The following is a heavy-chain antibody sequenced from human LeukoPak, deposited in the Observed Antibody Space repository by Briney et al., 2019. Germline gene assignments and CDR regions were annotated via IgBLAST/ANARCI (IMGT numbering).Heavy chain of an antibody. CDR1: GYTFTSYY. D-gene: IGHD3-22*01. CDR2: INPSGGST. J-gene: IGHJ4*02. Sequence: GASVKVSCKASGYTFTSYYMHWVRQAPGQGLEWMGIINPSGGSTSYAQKFQGRVTMTRDTSTSTVYMELSSLRSEDTAVYYCASSRHYYDSSGYYYLDFDYWGQGTLVTVSS. V-gene: IGHV1-46*01. CDR3: ASSRHYYDSSGYYYLDFDY.